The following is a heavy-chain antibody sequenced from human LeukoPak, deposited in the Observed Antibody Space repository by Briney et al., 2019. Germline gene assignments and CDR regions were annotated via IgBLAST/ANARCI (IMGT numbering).Heavy chain of an antibody. CDR2: IYTSGST. CDR3: ARGETTVTTGV. Sequence: TLSLTCTVSGGSISSGSYYWSWIRQPAGKGLEWIGRIYTSGSTNYNPSLKSRVTISVDTSKNQFSLKLSSVTAADTAVYYCARGETTVTTGVWGQGTLVTVSS. V-gene: IGHV4-61*02. J-gene: IGHJ4*02. D-gene: IGHD4-17*01. CDR1: GGSISSGSYY.